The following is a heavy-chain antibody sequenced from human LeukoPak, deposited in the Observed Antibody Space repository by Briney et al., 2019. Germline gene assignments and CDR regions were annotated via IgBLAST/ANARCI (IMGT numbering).Heavy chain of an antibody. CDR3: ARGGDNYDILTQ. Sequence: ASMKVSCKASEYIFTYYYIHWMRQAPGQGLEWMGWINPHSGGTNYAQKFQDRVTMTGDTSISTAYMELSRLISDDTAIYYCARGGDNYDILTQWGQGTLVTVSS. CDR2: INPHSGGT. V-gene: IGHV1-2*02. CDR1: EYIFTYYY. J-gene: IGHJ4*02. D-gene: IGHD3-9*01.